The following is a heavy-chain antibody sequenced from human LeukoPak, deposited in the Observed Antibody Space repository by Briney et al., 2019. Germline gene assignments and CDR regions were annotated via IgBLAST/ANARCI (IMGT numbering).Heavy chain of an antibody. CDR3: ARGWKGYYFDY. V-gene: IGHV3-7*01. Sequence: PGGSLRLSCAVSGCTFSSYWMSWVRQAPGKGLEWVANIKQDGSEKYYVDSVKGRFTISRDNAKNSLYLQMNSLRAEDTAVYYCARGWKGYYFDYWGPGTLVSVSS. CDR2: IKQDGSEK. CDR1: GCTFSSYW. D-gene: IGHD1-1*01. J-gene: IGHJ4*02.